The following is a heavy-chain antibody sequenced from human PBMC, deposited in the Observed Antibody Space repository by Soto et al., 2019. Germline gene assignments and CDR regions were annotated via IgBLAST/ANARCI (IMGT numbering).Heavy chain of an antibody. V-gene: IGHV4-39*01. J-gene: IGHJ5*02. CDR1: GGSVSSSTYY. D-gene: IGHD2-2*03. Sequence: PSETLSLTCTVSGGSVSSSTYYWGWIRRPPGKGLEWIGSIDYSGSTYYNPSLKSRVTISVDTSKNQFSLRLSSVTAADTAVYYCASGYGWFDPWGQGXLVTVYS. CDR3: ASGYGWFDP. CDR2: IDYSGST.